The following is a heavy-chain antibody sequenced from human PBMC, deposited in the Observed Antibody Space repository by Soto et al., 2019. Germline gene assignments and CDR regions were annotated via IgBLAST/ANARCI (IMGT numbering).Heavy chain of an antibody. D-gene: IGHD5-12*01. CDR3: SAVANIVATNGFDY. J-gene: IGHJ4*02. CDR1: GFTFSSYG. CDR2: ISYDGSNK. Sequence: GGSLRLSCAASGFTFSSYGMHWVRQAPGKGLEWVAVISYDGSNKYYADSVKGRFTISRDNSKNTLYLQMNSLRAEDTAVYYCSAVANIVATNGFDYWGQGTLVTVSS. V-gene: IGHV3-30*03.